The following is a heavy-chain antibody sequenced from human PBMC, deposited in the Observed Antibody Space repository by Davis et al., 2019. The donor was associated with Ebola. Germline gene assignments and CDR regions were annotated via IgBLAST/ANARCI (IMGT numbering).Heavy chain of an antibody. Sequence: SETLSLTCTVSGGSISSYYWSWIRQPPGKGLEWIGYIYYSGSTNYNPSLKSRVTISVDTYKNQFSLKLSSVTAADTAVYYCARGSAAGVYFDYWGQGTLVTVSS. J-gene: IGHJ4*02. CDR2: IYYSGST. V-gene: IGHV4-59*01. D-gene: IGHD6-13*01. CDR1: GGSISSYY. CDR3: ARGSAAGVYFDY.